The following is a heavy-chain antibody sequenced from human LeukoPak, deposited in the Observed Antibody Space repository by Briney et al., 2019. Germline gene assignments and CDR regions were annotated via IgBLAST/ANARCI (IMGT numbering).Heavy chain of an antibody. CDR2: IFGSGGSP. CDR3: GKTTVGYSSGQKPAWPVDY. Sequence: GGSLRLSCEASGFTFGSYAMYWVRQAPGKGLEWVAGIFGSGGSPHYADSVKGRFTISRDNSQNTVYPHINSLRAEDTAVYYCGKTTVGYSSGQKPAWPVDYWGQGTLVTVSS. J-gene: IGHJ4*02. V-gene: IGHV3-23*01. D-gene: IGHD5-18*01. CDR1: GFTFGSYA.